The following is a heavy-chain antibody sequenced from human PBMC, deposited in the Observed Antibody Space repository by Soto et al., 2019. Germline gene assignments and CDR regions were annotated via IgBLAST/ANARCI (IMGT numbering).Heavy chain of an antibody. CDR3: AREMVVPSHGSGFDP. J-gene: IGHJ5*02. V-gene: IGHV4-59*01. CDR1: GGSISSYY. D-gene: IGHD2-2*01. CDR2: IYYSGST. Sequence: PSETLSLTCTVSGGSISSYYWSWIRQPPGKGLEWIGYIYYSGSTNYNPSLKSRVTISVDTSKNQFSLKLSSVTAADTAVYYCAREMVVPSHGSGFDPWGQGTLVTVSS.